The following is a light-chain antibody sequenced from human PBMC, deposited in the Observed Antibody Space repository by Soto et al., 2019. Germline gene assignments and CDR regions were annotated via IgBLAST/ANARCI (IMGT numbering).Light chain of an antibody. Sequence: SYELTQTPSVSVAPGQTAMITCAGNNIGSKSVHWYQQKPGQAPVLGVHDDDDRPSGIHERFSGSKSGDMATLTINRVEAGDEADYYWQVWEGSSEHVVFGGGTKVHVL. CDR1: NIGSKS. V-gene: IGLV3-21*02. CDR2: DDD. CDR3: QVWEGSSEHVV. J-gene: IGLJ2*01.